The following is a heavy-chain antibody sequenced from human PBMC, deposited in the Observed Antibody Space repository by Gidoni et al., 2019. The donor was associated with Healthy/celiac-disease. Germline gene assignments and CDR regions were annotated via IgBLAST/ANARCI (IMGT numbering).Heavy chain of an antibody. CDR1: GFTFGDYA. J-gene: IGHJ4*02. V-gene: IGHV3-49*04. CDR2: IRSKAYGGTT. Sequence: EVQLVESGGGLVQPGRSLRLSCTASGFTFGDYAMSWVRQAPGKGLEWVGFIRSKAYGGTTEYAASVKGRFTISRDDSKSIAYLQMNSLKTEDTAVYYCTRADIVVVPAAKFDYWGQGTLVTVSS. D-gene: IGHD2-2*01. CDR3: TRADIVVVPAAKFDY.